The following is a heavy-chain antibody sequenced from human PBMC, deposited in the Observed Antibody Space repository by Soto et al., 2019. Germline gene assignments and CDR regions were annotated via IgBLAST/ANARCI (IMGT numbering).Heavy chain of an antibody. J-gene: IGHJ4*02. Sequence: GGSLRLSCTASGFTFGDYAMSWVRQAPGKGLEWVGFIRSKAYGGTTEYAASVKGRFTISRDDSKSIAYLQMNSLKTEDTAVYYCTRPDYYFDYWGQGTLVTVS. V-gene: IGHV3-49*04. CDR1: GFTFGDYA. CDR2: IRSKAYGGTT. CDR3: TRPDYYFDY.